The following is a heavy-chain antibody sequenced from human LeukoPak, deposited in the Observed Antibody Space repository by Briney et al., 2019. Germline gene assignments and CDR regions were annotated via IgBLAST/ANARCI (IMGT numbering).Heavy chain of an antibody. CDR1: GFTFSSYG. CDR2: ISGSGGST. D-gene: IGHD1-26*01. J-gene: IGHJ3*02. V-gene: IGHV3-23*01. Sequence: PGQSLRLSCAASGFTFSSYGMSWVRQAPGKGLEWVSAISGSGGSTYYADSVKGRFTISRDNSKNTLSLQMNSLRAEDTAVYYCAKGLSGSYGEDDAFDIWGQGTMVTVSS. CDR3: AKGLSGSYGEDDAFDI.